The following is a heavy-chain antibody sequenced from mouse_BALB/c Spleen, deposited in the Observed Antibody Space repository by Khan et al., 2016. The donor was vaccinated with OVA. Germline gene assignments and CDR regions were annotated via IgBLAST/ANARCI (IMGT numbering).Heavy chain of an antibody. CDR1: GFTFSSYG. D-gene: IGHD1-2*01. J-gene: IGHJ4*01. Sequence: EVELVESGGDLVKPGGSLKLSCAASGFTFSSYGMSWVRQTPDKRLEWVATISSGGSYTYYPDSVKGRFTISRDNAKNTLYLQMSSLKSEDTAMYYCARQFITTATMDYWVQGTSVTVSS. V-gene: IGHV5-6*01. CDR3: ARQFITTATMDY. CDR2: ISSGGSYT.